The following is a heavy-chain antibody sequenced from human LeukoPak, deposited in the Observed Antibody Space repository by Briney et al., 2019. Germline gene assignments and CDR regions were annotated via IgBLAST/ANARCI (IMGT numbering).Heavy chain of an antibody. J-gene: IGHJ4*02. V-gene: IGHV1-18*01. CDR3: ARDATQYYYDSSGNYPDY. D-gene: IGHD3-22*01. Sequence: ASVKVSCKASGYTFTSYGISWVRQAPGQGLEWMGWISAYNGNTNYAQKLQGRVTMTTDTSTSTAYMELRSLRSDDTAAYYCARDATQYYYDSSGNYPDYWGQGTLVTVSS. CDR2: ISAYNGNT. CDR1: GYTFTSYG.